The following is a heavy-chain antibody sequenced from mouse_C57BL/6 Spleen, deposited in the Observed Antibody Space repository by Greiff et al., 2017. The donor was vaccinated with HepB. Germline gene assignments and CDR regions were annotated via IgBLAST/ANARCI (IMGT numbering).Heavy chain of an antibody. CDR1: GYTFTSYW. CDR3: ASPPD. CDR2: IDPSDSYT. J-gene: IGHJ3*01. V-gene: IGHV1-50*01. Sequence: QVQLQQPGAELVKPGASVKLSCKASGYTFTSYWMQWVKQRPGQGLEWIGEIDPSDSYTNYNQKFKGKATLTVDTSSSTAYMQLSSLPSEDSAVYYCASPPDWGQGTLVTVSA.